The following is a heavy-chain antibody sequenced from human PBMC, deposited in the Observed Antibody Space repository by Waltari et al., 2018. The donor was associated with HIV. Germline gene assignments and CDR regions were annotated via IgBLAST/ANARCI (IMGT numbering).Heavy chain of an antibody. J-gene: IGHJ3*02. CDR3: ARVDRAGTTSGWDVFDI. D-gene: IGHD1-1*01. CDR1: GFSVGSTH. V-gene: IGHV3-66*01. CDR2: MYSGGTT. Sequence: EVQLVESGGGLVRPGGSLRLSWAASGFSVGSTHMGWVRQTPGKGLEYVSVMYSGGTTHYADSVNGRFTISRDSSKSALYLQMNTLRAEDTALYYCARVDRAGTTSGWDVFDIWGQGTMVTVSS.